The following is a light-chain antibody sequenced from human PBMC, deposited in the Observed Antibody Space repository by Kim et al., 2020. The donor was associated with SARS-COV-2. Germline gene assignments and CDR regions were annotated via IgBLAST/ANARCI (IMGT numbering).Light chain of an antibody. CDR3: QQYNNWPCT. Sequence: EIVMTQSPATLSVSPGERATLSCRASQNVNNNLAWYQQKPGQAPRLLLYGASTRATGIPARFSGSGSATESTLTISSLQSEDFAVYYCQQYNNWPCTFGPGTKVDIK. CDR1: QNVNNN. J-gene: IGKJ3*01. V-gene: IGKV3-15*01. CDR2: GAS.